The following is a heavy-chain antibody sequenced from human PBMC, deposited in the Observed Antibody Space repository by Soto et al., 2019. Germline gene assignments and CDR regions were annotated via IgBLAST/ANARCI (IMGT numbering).Heavy chain of an antibody. CDR3: ARGYDAFDI. V-gene: IGHV4-34*01. Sequence: SETLSLTCAVYGGSFSDYYWSWIRQPPGKGLEWIGEINHSGSTNYSPSLKSQVTMSVDTSKNQSSLKLSSVTAADTAVYYCARGYDAFDIWGQGTMVTVSS. J-gene: IGHJ3*02. CDR1: GGSFSDYY. CDR2: INHSGST.